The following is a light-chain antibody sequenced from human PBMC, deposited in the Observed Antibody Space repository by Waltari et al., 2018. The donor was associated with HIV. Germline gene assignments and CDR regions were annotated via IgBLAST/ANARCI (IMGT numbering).Light chain of an antibody. V-gene: IGLV3-21*04. J-gene: IGLJ3*02. CDR2: YDS. CDR1: NIGDKT. Sequence: SFVVTQPPSVSVAPGETARITCEGNNIGDKTVHWYQQKPGQAPLMVIYYDSDRPSGIPERVSASNSGNTATLTLTRVEAGDEADYYCQVSDSRGDSRVFGGGTKLTVL. CDR3: QVSDSRGDSRV.